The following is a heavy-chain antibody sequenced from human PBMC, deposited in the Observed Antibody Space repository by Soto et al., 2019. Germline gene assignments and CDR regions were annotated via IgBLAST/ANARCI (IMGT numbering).Heavy chain of an antibody. Sequence: SSETLSLTCTVSGGSISSSSYYWGWIRQPPGKGLEWIGSIYYSGSTYYNPSLKSRVTISVDTSKNQFSLKLSSVTAADTAVYYCARRYYDFWSGSFGWFDPWGQGTLVTVSS. CDR1: GGSISSSSYY. J-gene: IGHJ5*02. V-gene: IGHV4-39*01. D-gene: IGHD3-3*01. CDR3: ARRYYDFWSGSFGWFDP. CDR2: IYYSGST.